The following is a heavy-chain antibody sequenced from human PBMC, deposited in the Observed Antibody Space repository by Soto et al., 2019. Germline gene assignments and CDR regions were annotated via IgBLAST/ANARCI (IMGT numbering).Heavy chain of an antibody. CDR2: IYYSGST. D-gene: IGHD6-13*01. V-gene: IGHV4-39*01. CDR1: GGSISSSSYY. Sequence: ETLSLTCTVSGGSISSSSYYWGWIRQPPGKGLEWIGSIYYSGSTYYNPSLKSRVTISVDTSKNQFSLKLSSVTAADTAVYYCARSQGTWYSSSWSLRPHFDYWGQGTLVTVS. J-gene: IGHJ4*02. CDR3: ARSQGTWYSSSWSLRPHFDY.